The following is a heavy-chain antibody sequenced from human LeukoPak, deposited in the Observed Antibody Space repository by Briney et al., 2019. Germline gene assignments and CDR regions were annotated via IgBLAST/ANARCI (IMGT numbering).Heavy chain of an antibody. J-gene: IGHJ5*02. V-gene: IGHV4-34*01. D-gene: IGHD2-15*01. Sequence: PSETLSLTCAVYGASFSGYYCSSVRQPPGKGLGWIGEINHSGSTNYNPSLKSRATISVDTSKNQFSLKLSSVTAADTAVYYCARRPAATRTNWFDPWGQGTLVTVSS. CDR3: ARRPAATRTNWFDP. CDR2: INHSGST. CDR1: GASFSGYY.